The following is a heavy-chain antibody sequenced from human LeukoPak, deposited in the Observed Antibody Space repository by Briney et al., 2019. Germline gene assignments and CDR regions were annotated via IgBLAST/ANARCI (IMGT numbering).Heavy chain of an antibody. V-gene: IGHV3-23*01. CDR3: AKECTDYGDEEYYFDY. D-gene: IGHD4-17*01. J-gene: IGHJ4*02. CDR1: GFTFSSYD. Sequence: GGSLRLSCAASGFTFSSYDMTWVRQAPGKGLEWVSAISGSGGSTYYADSVKGRFTISRDNSKNTLYLQMNSLRAEDTAVYHCAKECTDYGDEEYYFDYWGQGTLVTVSS. CDR2: ISGSGGST.